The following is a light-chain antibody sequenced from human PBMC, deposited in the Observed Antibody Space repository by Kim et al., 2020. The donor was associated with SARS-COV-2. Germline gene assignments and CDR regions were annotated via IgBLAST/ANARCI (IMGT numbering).Light chain of an antibody. CDR3: SSYAGSNNLV. V-gene: IGLV2-8*01. J-gene: IGLJ2*01. CDR2: DVS. CDR1: SSDVGGYNY. Sequence: GQSVPTSCTGTSSDVGGYNYVSWYQQHPGKPPKLMIYDVSKRPSGVPDRFSGSKSGNTASLTVSGLQAEDEADYYCSSYAGSNNLVFGGGTKLTVL.